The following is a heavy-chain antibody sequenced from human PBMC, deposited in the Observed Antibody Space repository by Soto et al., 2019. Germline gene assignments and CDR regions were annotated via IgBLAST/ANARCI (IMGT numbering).Heavy chain of an antibody. V-gene: IGHV3-48*02. J-gene: IGHJ4*02. Sequence: GGSLRLSCAASGFSFSVYSMNWVRQAPGKGPEWVSYINGRDGAINYVDSVKGRFTISIDIAKNSLYLQMNSLRDEDTAVYFCARDHLWAFDYWGQGVLVTVSS. CDR3: ARDHLWAFDY. CDR1: GFSFSVYS. CDR2: INGRDGAI. D-gene: IGHD3-3*02.